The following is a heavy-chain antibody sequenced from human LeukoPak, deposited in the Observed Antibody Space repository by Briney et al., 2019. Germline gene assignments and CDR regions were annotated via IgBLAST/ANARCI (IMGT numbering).Heavy chain of an antibody. Sequence: ASVKVSCKVSGYTLTELSIHWVRQAPGKGLEWMGGLDPEDGETIYAPKFQGRATMTEDTSTDTAYMELSSLRSEDTAVYYCATVHSGSYVDFDYWGQGTLVTVSS. CDR1: GYTLTELS. CDR2: LDPEDGET. D-gene: IGHD1-26*01. J-gene: IGHJ4*02. V-gene: IGHV1-24*01. CDR3: ATVHSGSYVDFDY.